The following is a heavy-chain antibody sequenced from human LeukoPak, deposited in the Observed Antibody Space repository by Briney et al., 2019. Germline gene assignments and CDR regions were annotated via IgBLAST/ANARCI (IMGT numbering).Heavy chain of an antibody. V-gene: IGHV3-23*01. J-gene: IGHJ4*02. Sequence: GGSLRLSCAASGFPSSSYAMSWVRQAPGRGLEWVSAISGSGAGAYYADSVKGRFTSSRDNSKNTLYLQINSLRAEDTAVYYCAKVNNIAAAGTFHYWGQGTLVTVSS. CDR3: AKVNNIAAAGTFHY. CDR2: ISGSGAGA. CDR1: GFPSSSYA. D-gene: IGHD6-13*01.